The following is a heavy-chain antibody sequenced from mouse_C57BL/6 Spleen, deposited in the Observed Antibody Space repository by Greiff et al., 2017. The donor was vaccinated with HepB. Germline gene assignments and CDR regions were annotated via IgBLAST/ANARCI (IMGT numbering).Heavy chain of an antibody. CDR2: IYPGDGDT. CDR1: GYAFSSYW. J-gene: IGHJ1*03. Sequence: QVQLQQSGAELVKPGASVKISCKASGYAFSSYWMNWVKQRPGKGLEWIGQIYPGDGDTNYNGKFKGKATLTADKSSSTAYMQLSSLTSEDSAVYFCARKWVLLRSGYFDVWGTGTTVTVSS. CDR3: ARKWVLLRSGYFDV. V-gene: IGHV1-80*01. D-gene: IGHD1-1*01.